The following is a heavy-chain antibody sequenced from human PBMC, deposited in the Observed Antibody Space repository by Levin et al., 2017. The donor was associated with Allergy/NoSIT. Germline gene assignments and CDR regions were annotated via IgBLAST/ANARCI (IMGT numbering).Heavy chain of an antibody. D-gene: IGHD3-10*01. J-gene: IGHJ4*02. V-gene: IGHV3-30-3*01. CDR3: ARDRDYYGSGSYPHY. CDR1: KFTFSNYA. CDR2: ISYDGSNK. Sequence: GESLKISCAASKFTFSNYAMHWVRQAPGKGLEWVAVISYDGSNKYHADSVKGRFTISRDNSKNTQYLEMNSLRAEDTAVYYCARDRDYYGSGSYPHYWGQGTLVTVSS.